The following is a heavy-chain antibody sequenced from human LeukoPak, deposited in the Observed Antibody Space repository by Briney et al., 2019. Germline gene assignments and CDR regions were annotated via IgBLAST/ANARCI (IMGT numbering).Heavy chain of an antibody. CDR3: ARYGSGSYYIAYYYYMDV. V-gene: IGHV3-7*01. J-gene: IGHJ6*03. D-gene: IGHD3-10*01. CDR1: GFTFSSYW. CDR2: IKQDGSEK. Sequence: PGGSLRLSCAASGFTFSSYWMSWVRQAPGKGLEWVANIKQDGSEKYYVDSVKGRFTISRDNAKNSLYLQMNSLRAEDTAVYYCARYGSGSYYIAYYYYMDVWGKGTTVTISS.